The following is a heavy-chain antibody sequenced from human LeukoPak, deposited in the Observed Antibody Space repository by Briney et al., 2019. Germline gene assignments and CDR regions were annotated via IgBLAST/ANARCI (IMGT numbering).Heavy chain of an antibody. Sequence: QPGGSLRLSCAASGFTVSSNYMSWVRQAPGKGLEWVSVIYSGGSTYYADSVKGRFTISRDNSKNTLYLQMDSLRAEDTAVYYCARDYYGSGSLDYWGQGTLVTVSS. J-gene: IGHJ4*02. CDR3: ARDYYGSGSLDY. V-gene: IGHV3-53*01. CDR1: GFTVSSNY. CDR2: IYSGGST. D-gene: IGHD3-10*01.